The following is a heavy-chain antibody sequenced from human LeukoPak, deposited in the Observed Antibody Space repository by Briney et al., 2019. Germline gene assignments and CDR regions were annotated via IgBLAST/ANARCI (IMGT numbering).Heavy chain of an antibody. J-gene: IGHJ4*02. CDR3: ARRFGEFFDF. CDR1: GFPLSSYG. D-gene: IGHD3-10*01. CDR2: IWYDGSKK. Sequence: GGSLRLSCAASGFPLSSYGMHWVRQAPDKGLEWVAFIWYDGSKKYYGDSVRGRFTISRDNSKNALYLQMNSLTAEDTAVYYCARRFGEFFDFWGQGTLVTVSS. V-gene: IGHV3-33*01.